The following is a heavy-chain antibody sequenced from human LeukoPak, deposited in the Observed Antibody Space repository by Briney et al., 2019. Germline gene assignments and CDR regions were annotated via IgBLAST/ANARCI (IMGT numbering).Heavy chain of an antibody. V-gene: IGHV3-21*01. CDR3: ARDEVDDFLGYCSSTSCHPY. CDR2: ISSSSSYI. CDR1: GFTFSSYW. Sequence: PGGSLRLSCVASGFTFSSYWKHWVRQAPGKGLEWVSSISSSSSYIYYADSVKGRFTISRDNAKNSLYLQMNSLRAEDTAVYYCARDEVDDFLGYCSSTSCHPYWGQGTLVTVSS. J-gene: IGHJ4*02. D-gene: IGHD2-2*01.